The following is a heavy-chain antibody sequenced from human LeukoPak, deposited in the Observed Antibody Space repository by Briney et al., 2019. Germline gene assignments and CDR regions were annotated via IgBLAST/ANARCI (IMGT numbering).Heavy chain of an antibody. CDR1: GFTFSSYA. J-gene: IGHJ4*02. Sequence: GGSLRLSCAASGFTFSSYAMSWFRQAPGQGLEWVGFLRSTVHGGPAEYAASVEDRFIISRDDSKSIAYLQMNSLKTEDTAVYYCTRAGGYDFWIDYWGQGTLVTVSS. CDR2: LRSTVHGGPA. D-gene: IGHD3-3*01. CDR3: TRAGGYDFWIDY. V-gene: IGHV3-49*03.